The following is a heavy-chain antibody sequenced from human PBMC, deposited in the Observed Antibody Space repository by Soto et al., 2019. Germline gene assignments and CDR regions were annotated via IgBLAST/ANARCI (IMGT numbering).Heavy chain of an antibody. J-gene: IGHJ4*02. Sequence: SETLSLTCTVSGGSISSYYWSWIRQPPGKGLEWIGYIYYSGSTNYNPSLKSRVTISVDTSKNQFSLKLSSVTAADTAVYYCARFTPNVVVVAEYFDYWGQGTLVTVSS. V-gene: IGHV4-59*01. CDR3: ARFTPNVVVVAEYFDY. D-gene: IGHD2-15*01. CDR1: GGSISSYY. CDR2: IYYSGST.